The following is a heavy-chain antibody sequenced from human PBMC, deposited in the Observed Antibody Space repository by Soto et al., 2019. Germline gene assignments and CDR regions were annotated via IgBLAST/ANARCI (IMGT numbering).Heavy chain of an antibody. CDR2: SFYTGRT. Sequence: PSETRSLTCSVSGGSMRSYYWNWIRQPPGRGLEWIGYSFYTGRTNYHSSLKSRVTISIDTSRKQFSLNLSSVTAADTAVYYCSGASPHQHAHLVLTGAFVLWREGT. CDR3: SGASPHQHAHLVLTGAFVL. D-gene: IGHD3-9*01. CDR1: GGSMRSYY. V-gene: IGHV4-59*01. J-gene: IGHJ3*01.